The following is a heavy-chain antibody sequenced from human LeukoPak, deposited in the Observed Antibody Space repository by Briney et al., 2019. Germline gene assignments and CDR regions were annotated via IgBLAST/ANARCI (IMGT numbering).Heavy chain of an antibody. CDR3: ARVWGGSYFDY. D-gene: IGHD1-26*01. CDR2: IYHSGST. V-gene: IGHV4-30-2*01. J-gene: IGHJ4*02. Sequence: SETLSLTCAVSGGSISSGGYSWSWIRQPPGKGLEWIGYIYHSGSTYYNPSLKSRVTISVDRSKNQFSLKLSSVTAADTAVFYCARVWGGSYFDYWGQGALVTVSS. CDR1: GGSISSGGYS.